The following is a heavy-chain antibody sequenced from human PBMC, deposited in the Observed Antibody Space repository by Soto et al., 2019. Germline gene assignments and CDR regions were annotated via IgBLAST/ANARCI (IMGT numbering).Heavy chain of an antibody. CDR3: ARARFGSSSSIGMDV. D-gene: IGHD6-6*01. V-gene: IGHV6-1*01. Sequence: SQTLSLTCAISGDSVSSNSATWNWIRHSPSRGLEWLGRTYYRSKWDNDYAVSVKSRITINPDTSKNQFSLQLNSVSPEDTAVNYCARARFGSSSSIGMDVWGQGTTVTVSS. CDR1: GDSVSSNSAT. CDR2: TYYRSKWDN. J-gene: IGHJ6*02.